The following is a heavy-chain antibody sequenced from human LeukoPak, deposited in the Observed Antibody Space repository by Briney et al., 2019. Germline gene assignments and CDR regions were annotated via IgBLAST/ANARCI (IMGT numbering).Heavy chain of an antibody. J-gene: IGHJ4*02. CDR3: AKTIAARPGGYYFDY. CDR1: GGSISSYY. D-gene: IGHD6-6*01. V-gene: IGHV4-4*09. Sequence: SETLSLTCTVSGGSISSYYWSWIRQPPGEGLEWIGYIYTSGSTNYNPSLKSRVTISVDTSKSQFSLKLSSVTAADTAVYYCAKTIAARPGGYYFDYWGQGTLVTVAS. CDR2: IYTSGST.